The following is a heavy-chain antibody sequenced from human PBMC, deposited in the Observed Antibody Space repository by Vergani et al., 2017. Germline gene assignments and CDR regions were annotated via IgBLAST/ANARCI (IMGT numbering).Heavy chain of an antibody. CDR2: IYHSGST. CDR1: GYSISSGYY. J-gene: IGHJ5*02. CDR3: ARPDPVQTGFDH. D-gene: IGHD1-14*01. Sequence: QVQLEESGPGLVKPSETLSLTCAVSGYSISSGYYWGWIRQPPGKGLEWIGSIYHSGSTYYNPSLKSRVTISVDTSKNQFSLKLSSVTAADTAVYYCARPDPVQTGFDHWGQGTLVTVSS. V-gene: IGHV4-38-2*01.